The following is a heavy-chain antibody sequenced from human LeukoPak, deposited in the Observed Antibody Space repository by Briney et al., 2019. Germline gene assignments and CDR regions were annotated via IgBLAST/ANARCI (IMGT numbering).Heavy chain of an antibody. Sequence: ASVKVSCKASGGTFSSYAISWVRQAPGQGLEWMGRIIPILGIANYAQKFQGRVTITADESTSTAYMELSSLRSEDTAVYYCARGRQHYGGNSLDYWGQGTLVTVSS. CDR3: ARGRQHYGGNSLDY. V-gene: IGHV1-69*04. D-gene: IGHD4-23*01. CDR1: GGTFSSYA. CDR2: IIPILGIA. J-gene: IGHJ4*02.